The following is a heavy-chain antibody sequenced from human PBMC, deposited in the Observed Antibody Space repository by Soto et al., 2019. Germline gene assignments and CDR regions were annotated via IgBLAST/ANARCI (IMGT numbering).Heavy chain of an antibody. J-gene: IGHJ4*02. CDR3: AKSYSSNWYDYFDY. CDR2: MNPGSGDT. Sequence: ASVKVSCKASGYSFTNNAVSWVRQATGQGVQWMGWMNPGSGDTGYTQKFQGRVTMTRDISIATAYMELNSLRAEDTALYYCAKSYSSNWYDYFDYWGQGTLVTAPQ. V-gene: IGHV1-8*01. D-gene: IGHD6-13*01. CDR1: GYSFTNNA.